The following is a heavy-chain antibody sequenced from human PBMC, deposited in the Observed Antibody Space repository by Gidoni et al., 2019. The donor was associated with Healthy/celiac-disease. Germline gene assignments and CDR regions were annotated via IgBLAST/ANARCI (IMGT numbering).Heavy chain of an antibody. CDR1: GFTFSSYS. CDR3: ARDSLSGYDYYYYMDV. J-gene: IGHJ6*03. V-gene: IGHV3-21*01. D-gene: IGHD5-12*01. Sequence: EVQLVESGGGLVKPGGSLRLSCAASGFTFSSYSMNWVRQAPGKGLEWVSSISSSSSYIYYADSVKGRFTISRDNAKNSLYLQMNSLRAEDTAVYYCARDSLSGYDYYYYMDVWGKGTTVTVSS. CDR2: ISSSSSYI.